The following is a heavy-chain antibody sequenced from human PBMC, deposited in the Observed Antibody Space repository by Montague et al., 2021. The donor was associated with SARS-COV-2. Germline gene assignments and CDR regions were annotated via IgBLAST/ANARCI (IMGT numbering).Heavy chain of an antibody. V-gene: IGHV4-4*02. CDR3: ARLISISRGAIRHYMWFDH. CDR1: GDSIISTNW. J-gene: IGHJ5*02. D-gene: IGHD3-10*01. CDR2: IYHLRGT. Sequence: SETLSLTCAVSGDSIISTNWWSWLRQTPRKSLEWIVEIYHLRGTNYNPSLESRITMSIDKSNNHVSLTLTSLTAADTAGYHCARLISISRGAIRHYMWFDHWGQGTLVTVSS.